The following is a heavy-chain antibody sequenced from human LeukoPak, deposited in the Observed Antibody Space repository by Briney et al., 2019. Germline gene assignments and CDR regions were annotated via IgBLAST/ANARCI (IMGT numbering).Heavy chain of an antibody. J-gene: IGHJ3*02. CDR1: GDSISSGYY. Sequence: SETLSLTCAVSGDSISSGYYWGWIRPPPGKGLEWIGSIYHSGSTYYKPSLKSRITISVDTSKNQFSLKLSSVTAADTAVYYCARWDSGEWFHDAFDIWGQGTMVTVSS. V-gene: IGHV4-38-2*01. D-gene: IGHD3-3*01. CDR2: IYHSGST. CDR3: ARWDSGEWFHDAFDI.